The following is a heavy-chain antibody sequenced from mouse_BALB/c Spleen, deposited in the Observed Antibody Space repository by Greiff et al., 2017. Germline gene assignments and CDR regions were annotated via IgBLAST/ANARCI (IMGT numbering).Heavy chain of an antibody. CDR2: INPYNDGT. J-gene: IGHJ4*01. Sequence: VQLKQSGPELVKPGASVKMSCKASGYTFTSYVMHWVKQKPGQGLEWIGYINPYNDGTKYNEKFKGKATLTSDKSSSTAYMELSSLTSEDSAVYYCAREDDYDSFYYAMDYWGQGTSVTVSS. CDR1: GYTFTSYV. CDR3: AREDDYDSFYYAMDY. V-gene: IGHV1-14*01. D-gene: IGHD2-4*01.